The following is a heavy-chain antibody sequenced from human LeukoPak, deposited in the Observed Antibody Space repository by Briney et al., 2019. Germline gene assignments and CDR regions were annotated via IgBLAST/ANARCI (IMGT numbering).Heavy chain of an antibody. CDR2: ISGSGDTT. J-gene: IGHJ6*02. D-gene: IGHD3-10*01. V-gene: IGHV3-23*01. Sequence: PGGSLRLSCAASGFTFSSYTMKWVRQAPGKGLEWVSAISGSGDTTYYADSVKGRFTISRDNSKNTLNLQMNSLRAEDTAVYYWARGVGYYGRVASHSSDDWGQGTTVTVSS. CDR3: ARGVGYYGRVASHSSDD. CDR1: GFTFSSYT.